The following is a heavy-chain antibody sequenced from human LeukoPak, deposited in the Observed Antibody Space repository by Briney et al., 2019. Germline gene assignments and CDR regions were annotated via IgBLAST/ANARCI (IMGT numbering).Heavy chain of an antibody. CDR1: GFTFTTYA. Sequence: PGGSLRLSCAASGFTFTTYAMSWVRQAPGKGLEWLSTISNSGVDTYFADSVKGRFTISRDNSRNTVYLQMYSLRAEGTAVYYCAKSHSVAQRGYFDYWGQGTLVTVSS. J-gene: IGHJ4*02. D-gene: IGHD2-15*01. CDR2: ISNSGVDT. V-gene: IGHV3-23*01. CDR3: AKSHSVAQRGYFDY.